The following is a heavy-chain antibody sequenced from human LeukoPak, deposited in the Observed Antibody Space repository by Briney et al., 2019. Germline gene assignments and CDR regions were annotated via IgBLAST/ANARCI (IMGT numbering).Heavy chain of an antibody. CDR2: ISYDGSNK. Sequence: GGSLRLSCAASGFTFSSYAMHWVRQAPGKGLEWAAVISYDGSNKYYADSVKGRFTISRDNSKNTLYLQMNSLRAEDTAVYYCAREYYYDSSGYSSPVDYWGQGTLVTVSS. J-gene: IGHJ4*02. V-gene: IGHV3-30*01. CDR1: GFTFSSYA. D-gene: IGHD3-22*01. CDR3: AREYYYDSSGYSSPVDY.